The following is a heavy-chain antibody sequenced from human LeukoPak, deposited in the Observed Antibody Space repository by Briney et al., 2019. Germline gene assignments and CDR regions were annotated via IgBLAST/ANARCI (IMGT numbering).Heavy chain of an antibody. CDR3: ARERYSSSSGFDP. Sequence: SVKVSCKASGGTFSSYAISWVRQAPGQGLEWMGRIIPILGIANYAQKFQGRVTITADKSTSTAYMELSSLRSEDTAVYYCARERYSSSSGFDPWGQGTLVTVSS. CDR1: GGTFSSYA. CDR2: IIPILGIA. D-gene: IGHD6-6*01. J-gene: IGHJ5*02. V-gene: IGHV1-69*04.